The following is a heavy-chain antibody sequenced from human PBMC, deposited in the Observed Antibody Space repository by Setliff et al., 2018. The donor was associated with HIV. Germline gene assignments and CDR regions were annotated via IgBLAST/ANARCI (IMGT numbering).Heavy chain of an antibody. CDR2: IRSQSYGETA. Sequence: AGGSLRLSCTSSGFSFGDSAMTWVRQAPGKGLEWVGLIRSQSYGETAEYAPSVKGRFTISRDNSRSITYLQMNSLKTEDTAVYYCTRTYGAGRLDYWGQGTLVTVSS. CDR3: TRTYGAGRLDY. J-gene: IGHJ4*02. D-gene: IGHD4-17*01. V-gene: IGHV3-49*04. CDR1: GFSFGDSA.